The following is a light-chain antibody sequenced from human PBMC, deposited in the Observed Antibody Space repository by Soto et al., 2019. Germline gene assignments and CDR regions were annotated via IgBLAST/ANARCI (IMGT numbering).Light chain of an antibody. Sequence: DIQMTQSPSSLSASVGDRVTITCRASQGIRRDLGWFQQKPGKAPKRLIYAAGSLESGVPSRFSGSGSGTEFTLTISSLQPEDFANYFWLQHKTYPWTFGQGTKVEIK. CDR1: QGIRRD. V-gene: IGKV1-17*01. J-gene: IGKJ1*01. CDR2: AAG. CDR3: LQHKTYPWT.